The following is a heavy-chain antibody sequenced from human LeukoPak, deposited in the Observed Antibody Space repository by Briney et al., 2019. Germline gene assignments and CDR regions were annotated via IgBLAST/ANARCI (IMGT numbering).Heavy chain of an antibody. Sequence: GASVKVSCKASGGTFSSYAISWVRQAPGQGLEWMGGIIPIFGTANYAQKFQGRVTITADESTSTAYMELSSLRSEDTAVYYCARYDSSSWYRNYYYYYYGMDVWGQGTTVTVSS. CDR3: ARYDSSSWYRNYYYYYYGMDV. J-gene: IGHJ6*02. CDR2: IIPIFGTA. V-gene: IGHV1-69*13. CDR1: GGTFSSYA. D-gene: IGHD6-13*01.